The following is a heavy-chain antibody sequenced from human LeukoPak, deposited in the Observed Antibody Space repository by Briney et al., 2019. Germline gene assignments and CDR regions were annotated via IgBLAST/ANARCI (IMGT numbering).Heavy chain of an antibody. J-gene: IGHJ4*02. CDR2: IYYSGST. D-gene: IGHD2-21*02. V-gene: IGHV4-39*07. CDR3: ARTGDWSYFDY. Sequence: SETLSLTCTVSGGSISSSSYYWGWIRQPPGKGLEWTGSIYYSGSTYYNPSLKSRVTISVDTSKNQFSLKLSSVTAADTAVYYCARTGDWSYFDYWGQGTLVTVSS. CDR1: GGSISSSSYY.